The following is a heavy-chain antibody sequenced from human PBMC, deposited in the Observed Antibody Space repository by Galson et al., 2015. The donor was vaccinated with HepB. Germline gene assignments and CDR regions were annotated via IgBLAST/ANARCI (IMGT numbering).Heavy chain of an antibody. Sequence: SLRLSCAASGFTFRSYGMNWVRQAPGKGLEWVSSISSSSTYMYYADSVKGRFTISRDNAKNSLFLQMNSLRAEDTAVYYCARASGSYYDFDYWGQGALVTVSS. D-gene: IGHD1-26*01. CDR3: ARASGSYYDFDY. V-gene: IGHV3-21*04. J-gene: IGHJ4*02. CDR1: GFTFRSYG. CDR2: ISSSSTYM.